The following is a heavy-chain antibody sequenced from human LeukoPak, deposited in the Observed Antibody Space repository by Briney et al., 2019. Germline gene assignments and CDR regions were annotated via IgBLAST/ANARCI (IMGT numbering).Heavy chain of an antibody. Sequence: GGSLRISCAASGFTFSNYATSWVRQAPGKGLEWVSGISAYGDSKYYADSVNGRFTIFRDNSKNTLYLQMNSLRAEDTAVYYCAKARTDMFSLSWFDYWGQGTLVTVSS. V-gene: IGHV3-23*01. J-gene: IGHJ4*02. D-gene: IGHD3-10*02. CDR2: ISAYGDSK. CDR3: AKARTDMFSLSWFDY. CDR1: GFTFSNYA.